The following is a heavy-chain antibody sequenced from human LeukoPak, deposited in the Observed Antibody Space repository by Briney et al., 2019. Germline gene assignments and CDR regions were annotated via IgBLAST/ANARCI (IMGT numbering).Heavy chain of an antibody. D-gene: IGHD2-15*01. CDR3: ASQVVAASRRTNWFDP. CDR1: GSSFTGYY. V-gene: IGHV1-2*02. CDR2: INPNSGGT. J-gene: IGHJ5*02. Sequence: ASVKVSCKASGSSFTGYYMHWVRQAPGQGLEWMGWINPNSGGTKYAQKFQGRVTMTRDTSISTAYMELSRLTSDDTAVYYCASQVVAASRRTNWFDPWGQGTLVTVSS.